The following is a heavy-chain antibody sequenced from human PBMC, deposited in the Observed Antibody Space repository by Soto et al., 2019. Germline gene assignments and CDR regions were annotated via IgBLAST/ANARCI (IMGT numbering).Heavy chain of an antibody. Sequence: QVQLVESGGGVVQPGRSLRLSCAASGFTFSSYGMHWVRQAPGKGLEWVAVISDDGSNKYYADSMKGRFTISRDNSKNTLYLQMNSMRREYTAVYYCAKDAPGYSSSWYTILYYFDYWGQGTLVTVSS. CDR2: ISDDGSNK. CDR3: AKDAPGYSSSWYTILYYFDY. CDR1: GFTFSSYG. V-gene: IGHV3-30*18. D-gene: IGHD6-13*01. J-gene: IGHJ4*02.